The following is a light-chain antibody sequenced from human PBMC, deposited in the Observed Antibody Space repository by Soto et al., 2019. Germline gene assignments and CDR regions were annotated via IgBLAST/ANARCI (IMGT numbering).Light chain of an antibody. CDR2: GAS. J-gene: IGKJ1*01. V-gene: IGKV3-20*01. CDR1: QCVSSSY. Sequence: EIVLTQSPGTLSLSPGERATLSCRASQCVSSSYLAWYQQKPGQAPRLLIYGASSRATGIPDRFSGSGSGTDFTLTISRLEPEDFAVYYCQQYGSSLPTFGQGTKVDIK. CDR3: QQYGSSLPT.